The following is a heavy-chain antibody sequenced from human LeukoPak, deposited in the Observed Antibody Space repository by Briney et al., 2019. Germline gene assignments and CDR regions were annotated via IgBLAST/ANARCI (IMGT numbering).Heavy chain of an antibody. CDR2: IDPNSGDT. CDR3: AKIGYDRFGYSIPDWFLDL. D-gene: IGHD3/OR15-3a*01. Sequence: GASVKVSCKASGYTFTGYYIHWVRQAPGQGLEWMGWIDPNSGDTNYAQKFQGRVTMTRDTSINTAYMELSRLRSDDTAVVYCAKIGYDRFGYSIPDWFLDLWGRGTLVTVSS. V-gene: IGHV1-2*02. J-gene: IGHJ2*01. CDR1: GYTFTGYY.